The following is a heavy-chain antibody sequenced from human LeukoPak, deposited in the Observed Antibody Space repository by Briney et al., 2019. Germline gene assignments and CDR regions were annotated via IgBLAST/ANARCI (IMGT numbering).Heavy chain of an antibody. Sequence: SETLSLTCTVSGGSISSSSYYWGWIRQPPGKGLEWIGSIYYSGSTYYNPSLKSRVTISVDTSKNQFSLKLSSVTAADTAVYYCAREHPIEPPYYDSSGRPFDYWGQGTLVTVSS. CDR1: GGSISSSSYY. D-gene: IGHD3-22*01. J-gene: IGHJ4*02. CDR2: IYYSGST. V-gene: IGHV4-39*07. CDR3: AREHPIEPPYYDSSGRPFDY.